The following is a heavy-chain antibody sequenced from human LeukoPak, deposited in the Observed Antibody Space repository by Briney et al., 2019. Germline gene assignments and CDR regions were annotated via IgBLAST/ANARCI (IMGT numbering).Heavy chain of an antibody. CDR3: ARGGYGNPSDY. Sequence: GGSLRLSCAASGFTFSSYAMHWVRQAPGKGLEWVSLISYDGSNKYYVDSVKGRFTISRDNSKNTLYLQMSSLRAEDTAVYYCARGGYGNPSDYWGQGTLVTVSS. CDR2: ISYDGSNK. V-gene: IGHV3-30-3*01. CDR1: GFTFSSYA. J-gene: IGHJ4*02. D-gene: IGHD5-18*01.